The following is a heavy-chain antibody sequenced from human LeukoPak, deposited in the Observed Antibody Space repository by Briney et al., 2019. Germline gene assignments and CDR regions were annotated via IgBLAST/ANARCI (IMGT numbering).Heavy chain of an antibody. CDR2: IYHSGST. J-gene: IGHJ3*02. D-gene: IGHD3-22*01. Sequence: LRLSCAASGFTFSSYAMSWIRQPPGKGLEWIGYIYHSGSTYYNPSLKSRVTISVDRSKNQFSLKLSSVTAADTAVYYCARGIVVVRGAFDIWGQGTMVTVSS. CDR3: ARGIVVVRGAFDI. V-gene: IGHV4-30-2*01. CDR1: GFTFSSYA.